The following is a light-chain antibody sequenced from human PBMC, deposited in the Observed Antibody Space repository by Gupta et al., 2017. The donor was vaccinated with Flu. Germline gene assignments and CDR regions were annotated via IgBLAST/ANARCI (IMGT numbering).Light chain of an antibody. CDR3: NAYTTTSTV. V-gene: IGLV2-14*01. CDR1: NRGIRCYNP. J-gene: IGLJ3*02. CDR2: DVS. Sequence: QSAPTQPASGPGSPGQSLTICCTGTNRGIRCYNPVSWYQQRTGKAPNLLIKDVSIRPSGVSDRFSGSESGNTASLTSSELEAEDEADYYCNAYTTTSTVFGGGTKLAVL.